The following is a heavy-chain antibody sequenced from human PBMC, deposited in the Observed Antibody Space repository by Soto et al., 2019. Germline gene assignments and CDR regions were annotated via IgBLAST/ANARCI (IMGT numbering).Heavy chain of an antibody. CDR1: GDSIRSSSY. J-gene: IGHJ4*02. V-gene: IGHV4-39*01. CDR2: IYSTGNT. Sequence: SETLSLTCTVSGDSIRSSSYWGWIRQPPGKGLEWIGSIYSTGNTYYNPSLNSQVTISVDTSKNQFSLNVISVTAADTAVYYCVRRGLPPFDYWGQGMLVTISS. D-gene: IGHD2-15*01. CDR3: VRRGLPPFDY.